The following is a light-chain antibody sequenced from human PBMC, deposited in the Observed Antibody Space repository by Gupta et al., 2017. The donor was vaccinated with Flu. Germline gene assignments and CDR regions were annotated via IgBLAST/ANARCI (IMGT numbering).Light chain of an antibody. CDR1: ELGDNY. J-gene: IGLJ2*01. CDR2: QDT. CDR3: QASDSSVVV. Sequence: SYQLTQPPSVSVSPGQTASITCSGDELGDNYVCWYQHKPGQSPGLVIYQDTKRPSGIPDRFSGSNSGNKATLTIGGTQVLDEAEYYCQASDSSVVVFGGGTKLTVL. V-gene: IGLV3-1*01.